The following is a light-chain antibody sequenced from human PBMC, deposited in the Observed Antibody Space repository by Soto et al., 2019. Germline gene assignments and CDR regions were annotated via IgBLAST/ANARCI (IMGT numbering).Light chain of an antibody. CDR2: EVS. J-gene: IGLJ2*01. CDR3: SSFTTINTLL. CDR1: SSDVGGYNF. Sequence: QSALTQPPSASGSPGQSVAISCTGTSSDVGGYNFVSWYQQHPGKAPKVLIYEVSKRASGVPDRFSGSKSGNTASLTVSGLQAEDEADYYCSSFTTINTLLFGGGTKLTVL. V-gene: IGLV2-8*01.